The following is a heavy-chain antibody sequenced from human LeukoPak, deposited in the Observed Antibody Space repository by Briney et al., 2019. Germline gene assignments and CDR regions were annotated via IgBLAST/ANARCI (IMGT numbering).Heavy chain of an antibody. CDR3: ARVRYCSGGSCHAADY. CDR2: INHSGST. CDR1: GGSFSGYY. Sequence: PSETLSLTCAVYGGSFSGYYWSWLRQPPGKGREWIGEINHSGSTNYNPSLKSRVTISVDTSKNQFSLKLSSVTAADTAVYYCARVRYCSGGSCHAADYWGQGTLVTVSS. D-gene: IGHD2-15*01. J-gene: IGHJ4*02. V-gene: IGHV4-34*01.